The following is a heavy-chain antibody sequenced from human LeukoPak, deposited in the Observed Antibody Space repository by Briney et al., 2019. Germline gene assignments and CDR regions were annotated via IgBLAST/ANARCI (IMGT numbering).Heavy chain of an antibody. CDR2: IYYSGST. Sequence: SETLSLTCTVSGGSISSSSYYWGWIRQPPGKGLEWIGSIYYSGSTYYNPSLKSRVTISVDTSKNQFSLKLSSVTAADTAVYYCARRYSSSWYPPPYYYYGMDVWGQGTTVTVSS. CDR1: GGSISSSSYY. CDR3: ARRYSSSWYPPPYYYYGMDV. V-gene: IGHV4-39*07. J-gene: IGHJ6*02. D-gene: IGHD6-13*01.